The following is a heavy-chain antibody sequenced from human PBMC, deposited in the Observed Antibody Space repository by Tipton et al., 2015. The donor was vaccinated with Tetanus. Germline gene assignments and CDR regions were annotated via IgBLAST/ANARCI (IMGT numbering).Heavy chain of an antibody. V-gene: IGHV4-34*01. CDR2: INHSGNT. J-gene: IGHJ6*02. CDR3: VTVNCPSSYHYGMDV. CDR1: GASFSDYY. D-gene: IGHD1-1*01. Sequence: TLSLTCAVYGASFSDYYWSWIRQAPGKGLEWIGEINHSGNTNHNPSLKSRVTLSVDTSKNQFSLKLNSVTAADTAMYYCVTVNCPSSYHYGMDVWGQGTTVTVSS.